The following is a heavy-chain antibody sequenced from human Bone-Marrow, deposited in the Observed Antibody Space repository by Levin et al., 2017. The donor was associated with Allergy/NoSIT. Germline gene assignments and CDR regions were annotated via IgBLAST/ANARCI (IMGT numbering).Heavy chain of an antibody. J-gene: IGHJ4*02. CDR1: GYTFTGYY. CDR2: INPNSGGT. CDR3: ARGDSGSYYYFDY. V-gene: IGHV1-2*06. Sequence: GESLKISCKASGYTFTGYYMHWVRQAPGQGLEWMGRINPNSGGTNYAQKFQGRVTMTRDTSISTAYMELSRLRSDDTAVYYCARGDSGSYYYFDYWGQGTLVTVSS. D-gene: IGHD1-26*01.